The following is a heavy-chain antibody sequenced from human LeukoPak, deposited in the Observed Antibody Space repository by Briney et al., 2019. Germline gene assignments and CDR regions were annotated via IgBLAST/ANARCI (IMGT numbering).Heavy chain of an antibody. D-gene: IGHD6-6*01. CDR2: ISGDGGST. V-gene: IGHV3-43*02. CDR1: GFTFDDYA. Sequence: AGGSLRLSCAASGFTFDDYAMHWVRQAPGKGLEWVSLISGDGGSTYYADSVKGRFTISRDNSKTSLYLQMNSLRTEDTALYYCASLIDEQRSYPKSIAAPPSAFDYWGQGTLVTVSS. CDR3: ASLIDEQRSYPKSIAAPPSAFDY. J-gene: IGHJ4*02.